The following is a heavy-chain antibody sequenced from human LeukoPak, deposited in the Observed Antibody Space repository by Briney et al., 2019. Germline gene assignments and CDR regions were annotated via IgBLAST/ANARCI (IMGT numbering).Heavy chain of an antibody. J-gene: IGHJ6*03. CDR2: VSGSGGAT. CDR3: AKNRGGTYKYYMDV. Sequence: GGSLRLSCAATGFTFNNYAMSWVRQAPGMGLEWLSYVSGSGGATYYAASVKGRFTISRDNSKNTVYLQMGSLRAEDTAVYYCAKNRGGTYKYYMDVWGNGTTVTVSS. CDR1: GFTFNNYA. D-gene: IGHD1-1*01. V-gene: IGHV3-23*01.